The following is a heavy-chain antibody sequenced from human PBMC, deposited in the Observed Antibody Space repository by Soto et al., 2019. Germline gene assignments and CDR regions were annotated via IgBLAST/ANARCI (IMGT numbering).Heavy chain of an antibody. D-gene: IGHD3-3*01. V-gene: IGHV4-31*03. J-gene: IGHJ4*02. CDR1: GGSISSGGYY. Sequence: SETLSLTCTVSGGSISSGGYYWSWIRQHPGKGLEWIGYMYYIGTTQYNPSLKSRVTMSIDTSKNQFSLKLNSVTAADTAVYYCARHPVGNGYYLYFDSWGQGTPVNV. CDR2: MYYIGTT. CDR3: ARHPVGNGYYLYFDS.